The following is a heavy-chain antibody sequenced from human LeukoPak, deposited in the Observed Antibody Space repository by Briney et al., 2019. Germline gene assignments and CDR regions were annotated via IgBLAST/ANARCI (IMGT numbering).Heavy chain of an antibody. J-gene: IGHJ5*01. CDR2: TSYDGRSE. Sequence: GGSLRLSCVASGFTFITSSMHWVRQAPGKGLEWVVVTSYDGRSENYAESVKGRFSISRDNSNNTVYLQMSSLRPQDTAVYYCAKHYDYWSGYIRGFDSWGQGTLVTVSS. CDR1: GFTFITSS. V-gene: IGHV3-30*18. CDR3: AKHYDYWSGYIRGFDS. D-gene: IGHD3-3*01.